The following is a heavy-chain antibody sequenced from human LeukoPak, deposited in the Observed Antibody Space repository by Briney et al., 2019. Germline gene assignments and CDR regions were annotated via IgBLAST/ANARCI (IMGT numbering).Heavy chain of an antibody. V-gene: IGHV1-69*13. J-gene: IGHJ6*02. CDR3: ARGASYSSGWYLDYYYYGMDV. D-gene: IGHD6-19*01. CDR1: GCTFSSYA. Sequence: ASVKVSCKDCGCTFSSYAISWVRQAPAPGLEWMGGIIPILGTANHAQKFQRRVTIPADGYTSTAYMELSSLRSEDTAVYYCARGASYSSGWYLDYYYYGMDVWGQGTTVTVSS. CDR2: IIPILGTA.